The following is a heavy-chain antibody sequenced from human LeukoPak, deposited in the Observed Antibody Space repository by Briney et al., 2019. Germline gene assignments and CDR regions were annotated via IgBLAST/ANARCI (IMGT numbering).Heavy chain of an antibody. V-gene: IGHV3-33*03. J-gene: IGHJ3*02. CDR3: ATEYSYAFDI. Sequence: GGSLRLSCAASGFTFSSYGMHWVRQAPGKGLEWVAVIWYDGSNEYYADSVKGRFTISRDNSKNTLYLQMNSLRAEDTAVYYCATEYSYAFDIWGQGTMVTVSS. CDR2: IWYDGSNE. D-gene: IGHD5-18*01. CDR1: GFTFSSYG.